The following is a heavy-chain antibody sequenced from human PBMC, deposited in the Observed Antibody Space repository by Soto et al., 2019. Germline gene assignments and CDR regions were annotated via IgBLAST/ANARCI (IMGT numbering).Heavy chain of an antibody. CDR1: GGTFSSYA. CDR3: AASSSGWYPLEFDY. Sequence: QVQLVQSGAEVKKPGSSVKVSCKASGGTFSSYAISWVRQAPGQGLEWMGGIIPIFGTANYAQKFQGRVTXXAXEXXRTAYMELSSLRSEDTAVYYCAASSSGWYPLEFDYWGQGTLVTVSS. V-gene: IGHV1-69*12. D-gene: IGHD6-19*01. CDR2: IIPIFGTA. J-gene: IGHJ4*02.